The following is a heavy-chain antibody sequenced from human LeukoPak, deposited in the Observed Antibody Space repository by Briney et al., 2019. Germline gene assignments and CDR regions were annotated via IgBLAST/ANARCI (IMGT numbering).Heavy chain of an antibody. D-gene: IGHD3-22*01. Sequence: ASVKVSCKASGYTFTGYYMHWVRQAPGQGLEWMGWISAYNGNTNYAQKLQGRVTMTTDTSTSTAYMELRSLRSDDTAVYYCARDPKGYYDSSGRPLDAFDIWGQGTMVTVSS. J-gene: IGHJ3*02. CDR1: GYTFTGYY. CDR2: ISAYNGNT. V-gene: IGHV1-18*04. CDR3: ARDPKGYYDSSGRPLDAFDI.